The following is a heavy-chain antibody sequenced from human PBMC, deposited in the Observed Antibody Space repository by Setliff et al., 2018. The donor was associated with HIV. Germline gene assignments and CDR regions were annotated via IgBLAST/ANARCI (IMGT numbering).Heavy chain of an antibody. CDR2: INYSNGDT. J-gene: IGHJ5*02. D-gene: IGHD3-16*02. V-gene: IGHV1-2*02. Sequence: EASVKVSCKTSGYLFSGYYLHWLRRAPGQGLEWMGWINYSNGDTKYAENFQGRVTMTRDTSTSTVYMDLNRLTYDDTAVYFCALANIVSTARWNHWGRGTLVTVSS. CDR3: ALANIVSTARWNH. CDR1: GYLFSGYY.